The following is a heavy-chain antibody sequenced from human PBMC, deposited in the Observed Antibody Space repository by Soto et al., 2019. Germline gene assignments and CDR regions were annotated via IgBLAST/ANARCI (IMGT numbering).Heavy chain of an antibody. V-gene: IGHV3-48*02. Sequence: GGSLRLSCAASGFTFSSYSMNWVRQSPGKGLEWVSYISSSGSTLYYADSVKGRFNISRDNAKNSLYLQMNSLRDEDTAVYYCAREAIVDNWGQGTLVTVYS. CDR2: ISSSGSTL. CDR1: GFTFSSYS. CDR3: AREAIVDN. J-gene: IGHJ4*02. D-gene: IGHD2-15*01.